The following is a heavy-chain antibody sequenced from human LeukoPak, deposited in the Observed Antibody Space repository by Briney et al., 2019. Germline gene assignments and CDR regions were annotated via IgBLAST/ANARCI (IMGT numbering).Heavy chain of an antibody. Sequence: ASVKVSCKASGYTFTGYYMHWVRQAPGQGLEWMGWINPNSGGTNYAQKFQGRVTMTRDTSISTAYMELSRLRSDDTAVYYCARFQAGVNPYYDSSGYFDYWGQGTLVTVSS. CDR3: ARFQAGVNPYYDSSGYFDY. CDR1: GYTFTGYY. CDR2: INPNSGGT. J-gene: IGHJ4*02. V-gene: IGHV1-2*02. D-gene: IGHD3-22*01.